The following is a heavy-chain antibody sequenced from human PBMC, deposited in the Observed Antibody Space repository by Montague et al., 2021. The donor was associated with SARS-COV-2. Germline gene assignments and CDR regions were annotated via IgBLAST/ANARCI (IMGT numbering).Heavy chain of an antibody. CDR2: IYYSGST. J-gene: IGHJ4*02. Sequence: SETLSLTCTVSGGSISSSSYYWGWIRQPPGKGLEWIGSIYYSGSTYYIPSLKSRVTISVDTSKNQFSLKLSSVTAADTAVYYCARHKRWRIAAAGRDFDYWGQGTLVTVSS. CDR1: GGSISSSSYY. V-gene: IGHV4-39*01. CDR3: ARHKRWRIAAAGRDFDY. D-gene: IGHD6-13*01.